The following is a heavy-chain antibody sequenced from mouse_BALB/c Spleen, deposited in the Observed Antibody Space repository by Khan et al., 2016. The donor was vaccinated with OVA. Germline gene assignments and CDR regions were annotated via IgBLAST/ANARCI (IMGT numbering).Heavy chain of an antibody. CDR2: INTYTGEP. CDR1: GYTFTNYG. CDR3: AGPPYFSYALDH. D-gene: IGHD2-10*01. V-gene: IGHV9-3-1*01. J-gene: IGHJ4*01. Sequence: QIQLVQSGPELKKPGETVKISCKASGYTFTNYGMNWVKQSPGKALKWMGWINTYTGEPTYADDFKGRFAFSLETSASTDYLQISNLKNEDTATYFCAGPPYFSYALDHWGQGTSVTVSS.